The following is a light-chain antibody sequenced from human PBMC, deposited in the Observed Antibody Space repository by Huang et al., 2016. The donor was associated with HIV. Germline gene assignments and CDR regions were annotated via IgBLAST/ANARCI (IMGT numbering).Light chain of an antibody. CDR3: QQRSSWPRVT. CDR2: DAS. J-gene: IGKJ4*01. Sequence: EIVLTQSPATLSLSPGERATLSCRASQSVSRFLAWYQQNAGQAPRLLIYDASNRASDIPARFSGSGSGTEFTLTISSLEPEDFAVYYCQQRSSWPRVTFGGGTKVELK. CDR1: QSVSRF. V-gene: IGKV3-11*01.